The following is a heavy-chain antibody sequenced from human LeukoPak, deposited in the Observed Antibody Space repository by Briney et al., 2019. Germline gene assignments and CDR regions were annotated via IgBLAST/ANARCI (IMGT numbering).Heavy chain of an antibody. V-gene: IGHV3-7*01. CDR3: ARVGYNGWNFEN. Sequence: PGGSLRLSCAASGFTFSSYWMSWVRQAPGKGLQSVAYISQDVSHKYYVDSVKGRFTISRDNAKNSLHLEMNSLRAEDTALYCCARVGYNGWNFENWGQGTLVTVSS. CDR1: GFTFSSYW. J-gene: IGHJ4*02. D-gene: IGHD5-12*01. CDR2: ISQDVSHK.